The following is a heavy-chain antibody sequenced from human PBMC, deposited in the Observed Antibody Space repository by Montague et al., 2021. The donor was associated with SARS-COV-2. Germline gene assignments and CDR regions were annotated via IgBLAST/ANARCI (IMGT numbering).Heavy chain of an antibody. CDR1: GGSINGYY. J-gene: IGHJ4*02. CDR3: ARLRTGSYVFDY. V-gene: IGHV4-59*08. CDR2: IHYTGNT. D-gene: IGHD1-26*01. Sequence: SETLSLTCTVSGGSINGYYWSWIRQSPGKGLDWIGYIHYTGNTNYNPSLKGPVTISLDTSKSQFSLRLSSVTAADTAVYSCARLRTGSYVFDYWGQGTLVTVSS.